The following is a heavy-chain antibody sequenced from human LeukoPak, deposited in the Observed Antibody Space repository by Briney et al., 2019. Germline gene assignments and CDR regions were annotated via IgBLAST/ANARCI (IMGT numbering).Heavy chain of an antibody. D-gene: IGHD6-13*01. J-gene: IGHJ3*02. CDR3: ARGWSSSWYSGGAFDI. CDR1: GGSFSGYY. Sequence: SETLSLTCAVYGGSFSGYYWSWIRQPPGKGPEWIGEINHSGSTNYNPSLKSRVTISVDTSKNQFSLKLSSVTAADTAVYYCARGWSSSWYSGGAFDIWGQGTMVTVPS. V-gene: IGHV4-34*01. CDR2: INHSGST.